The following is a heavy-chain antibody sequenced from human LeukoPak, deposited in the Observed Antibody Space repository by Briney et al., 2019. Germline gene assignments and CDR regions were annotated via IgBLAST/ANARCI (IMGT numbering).Heavy chain of an antibody. Sequence: GGSLRLSCAASGFTFSSYAMHWVRQAPGKGLEWVAVISYDGSNKYYADSVKGRFTISRDNSKNTLYLQMNSLRAEDTAVYYCARAEGRLDDAFDIWGQGTMVTVSS. CDR1: GFTFSSYA. CDR2: ISYDGSNK. J-gene: IGHJ3*02. D-gene: IGHD3-22*01. CDR3: ARAEGRLDDAFDI. V-gene: IGHV3-30*14.